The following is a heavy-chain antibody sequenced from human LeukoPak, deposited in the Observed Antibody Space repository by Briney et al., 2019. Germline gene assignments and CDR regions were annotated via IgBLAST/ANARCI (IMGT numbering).Heavy chain of an antibody. CDR2: INPSGGST. D-gene: IGHD2-21*01. Sequence: ASVKVSCKASGYTFTSYYMHWVRQAPGQGLEWMGIINPSGGSTSYAQKFQGRVTVTRDMSTSTVYMELSSLRSEDTAVYYCASTGPAIRDAFDIWGQGTMVTVSS. CDR3: ASTGPAIRDAFDI. J-gene: IGHJ3*02. V-gene: IGHV1-46*01. CDR1: GYTFTSYY.